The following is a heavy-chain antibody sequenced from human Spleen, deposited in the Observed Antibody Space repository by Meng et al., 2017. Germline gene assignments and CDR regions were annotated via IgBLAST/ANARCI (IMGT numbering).Heavy chain of an antibody. CDR1: GGSFSDYY. D-gene: IGHD4-11*01. CDR2: INHSGST. CDR3: ARGPTTMAHDFDY. V-gene: IGHV4-34*01. J-gene: IGHJ4*02. Sequence: QVPLQQWGPGLSKPSETLSLTCVVSGGSFSDYYWSWIRQPPGKGLEWIGEINHSGSTNYNPSLESRATISVDTSQNNLSLKLSSVTAADSAVYYCARGPTTMAHDFDYWGQGTLVTVSS.